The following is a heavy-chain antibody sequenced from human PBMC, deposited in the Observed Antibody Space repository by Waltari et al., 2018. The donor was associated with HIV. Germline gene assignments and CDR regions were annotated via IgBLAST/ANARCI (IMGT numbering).Heavy chain of an antibody. CDR3: ARVVTSLYFYFDY. Sequence: QITLKESGPSVVKPTQTLTLTCTFSGFSLNSGGMGVGWIRQPPGKALEWLALIYWDDDKRYNPSLKNRLTIKKHTSDGQVVLNMTNVDPLDTATYFCARVVTSLYFYFDYWGPGALVTVSS. CDR2: IYWDDDK. V-gene: IGHV2-5*02. J-gene: IGHJ4*02. D-gene: IGHD3-10*01. CDR1: GFSLNSGGMG.